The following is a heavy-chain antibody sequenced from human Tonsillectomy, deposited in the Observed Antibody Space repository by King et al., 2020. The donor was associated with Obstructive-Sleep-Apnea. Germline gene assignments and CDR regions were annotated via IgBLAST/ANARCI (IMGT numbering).Heavy chain of an antibody. CDR3: AKSGSSGSSYYYYGMDV. J-gene: IGHJ6*02. CDR2: ISWHSGRI. CDR1: GFTFYDYA. Sequence: VQLVESGGGLVQPGRSLRLSCAASGFTFYDYAMPWVRRAPGKGLEWVSGISWHSGRIGYADSVKGRFTISRENGRKFLYLQMNSLRAEDTALYYCAKSGSSGSSYYYYGMDVWGQGTTVTVSS. D-gene: IGHD3-22*01. V-gene: IGHV3-9*01.